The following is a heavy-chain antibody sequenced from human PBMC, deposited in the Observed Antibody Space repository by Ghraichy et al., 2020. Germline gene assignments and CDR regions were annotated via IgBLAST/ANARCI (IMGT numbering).Heavy chain of an antibody. D-gene: IGHD5-12*01. CDR1: GFTFSNAW. CDR2: IKSKTDGGTT. Sequence: GGSLRLSCAASGFTFSNAWMSWVRQAPGKGLEWVGRIKSKTDGGTTDYAAPVKGRFTISRDDSKNTLYLQMNSLKTEDTAVYYCTTDLYSGYDYFDYWGQGTLVTVSS. CDR3: TTDLYSGYDYFDY. J-gene: IGHJ4*02. V-gene: IGHV3-15*01.